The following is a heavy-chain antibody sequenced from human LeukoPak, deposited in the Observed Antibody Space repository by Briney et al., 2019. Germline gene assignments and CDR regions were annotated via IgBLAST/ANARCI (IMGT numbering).Heavy chain of an antibody. D-gene: IGHD3-10*01. CDR3: AKDTVAMIRGLMAL. CDR1: GFTFSSYA. J-gene: IGHJ4*02. V-gene: IGHV3-23*01. CDR2: ICGSGVSA. Sequence: GGSLRLSCAASGFTFSSYAMSWVRQAPGRGLEWVSAICGSGVSAYYADSVKGRFTISRDNSRNTLSVQMNSLRAEDTAVYYRAKDTVAMIRGLMALWGQGTLVTVSS.